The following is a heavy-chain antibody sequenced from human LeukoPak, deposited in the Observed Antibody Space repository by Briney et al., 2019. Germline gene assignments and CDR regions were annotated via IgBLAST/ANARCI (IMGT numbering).Heavy chain of an antibody. J-gene: IGHJ4*02. CDR3: ARGKGRIVGAIVFDY. CDR1: GGSFSGYY. V-gene: IGHV4-34*01. D-gene: IGHD1-26*01. Sequence: SETLSLTCAVYGGSFSGYYWSWIRQPPGKGLEWIGEINHSGSTNYNPSLKSRVTISVDTSKNQFSLKLSSVTAADTAVYYCARGKGRIVGAIVFDYWGQGTLVTVSS. CDR2: INHSGST.